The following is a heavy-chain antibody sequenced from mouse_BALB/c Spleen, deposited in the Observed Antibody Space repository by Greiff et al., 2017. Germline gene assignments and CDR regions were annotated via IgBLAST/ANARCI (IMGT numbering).Heavy chain of an antibody. CDR1: GYTFTSYT. D-gene: IGHD2-14*01. V-gene: IGHV1-4*02. CDR3: ARREDYRYGYAMDD. CDR2: INPSSGYT. Sequence: QVQLQQSAAELARPGASVKMSCKASGYTFTSYTMHWVKQRPGQGLEWIGYINPSSGYTEYNQKFKDKTTLTADKSSSTAYMQLSSLTSEDSAVYYCARREDYRYGYAMDDWGQGTSVTVSS. J-gene: IGHJ4*01.